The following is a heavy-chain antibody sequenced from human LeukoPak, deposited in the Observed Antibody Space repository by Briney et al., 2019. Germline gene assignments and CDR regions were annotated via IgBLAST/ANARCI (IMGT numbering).Heavy chain of an antibody. Sequence: GGSLRLSCAASGFTFSTYAMSWVRQAPGKGLEWVSAVRGSGTDTYYADSVKGRFTISRDNSKNTLYLQMNSLRAEDTAVYYCATLARFAFDIWGQGTMVTVSS. V-gene: IGHV3-23*01. CDR2: VRGSGTDT. CDR1: GFTFSTYA. D-gene: IGHD5-12*01. CDR3: ATLARFAFDI. J-gene: IGHJ3*02.